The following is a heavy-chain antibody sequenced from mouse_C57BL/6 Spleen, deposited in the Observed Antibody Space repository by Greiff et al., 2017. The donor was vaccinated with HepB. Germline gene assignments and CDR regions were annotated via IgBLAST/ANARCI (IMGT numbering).Heavy chain of an antibody. V-gene: IGHV14-4*01. J-gene: IGHJ3*01. CDR3: TTRKDYDFAY. CDR1: GFNIKDDY. CDR2: IDPENGDT. Sequence: EVQLQQSGAELVRPGASVKLSCTASGFNIKDDYMHWVKQRPEQGLEWIGWIDPENGDTEYATKFQGKATITADTSSNTAYLQLSSLTSEDTAVYYCTTRKDYDFAYWGQGTLVTVSA. D-gene: IGHD2-4*01.